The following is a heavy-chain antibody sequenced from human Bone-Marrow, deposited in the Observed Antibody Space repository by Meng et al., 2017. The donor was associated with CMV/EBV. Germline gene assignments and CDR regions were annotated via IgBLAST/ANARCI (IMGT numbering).Heavy chain of an antibody. CDR1: GFTFSSYE. D-gene: IGHD6-13*01. V-gene: IGHV3-30*02. Sequence: GGSLRLSCAASGFTFSSYEMNWVRQAPGKGLEWLTFIQFDGNNKYYVDSVKGRFTISRDNPKNTVSLQMNSLRAEDTAVYYCATGGIAALDYWGQGTLVTSPQ. CDR3: ATGGIAALDY. CDR2: IQFDGNNK. J-gene: IGHJ4*02.